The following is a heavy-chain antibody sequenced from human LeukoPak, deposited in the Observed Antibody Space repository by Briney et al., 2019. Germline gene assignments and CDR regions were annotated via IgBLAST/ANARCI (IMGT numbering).Heavy chain of an antibody. Sequence: ASVKVSCKASGYTFSLYAMNWVRQAPGQGLEWMGWISAYNGNTNYAQKLQGRVTMTTDTSTSTAYMELRSLRSDDTAVYYCARALRYFDWFSLPDYWGQGTLVTVSS. V-gene: IGHV1-18*01. J-gene: IGHJ4*02. CDR2: ISAYNGNT. CDR3: ARALRYFDWFSLPDY. CDR1: GYTFSLYA. D-gene: IGHD3-9*01.